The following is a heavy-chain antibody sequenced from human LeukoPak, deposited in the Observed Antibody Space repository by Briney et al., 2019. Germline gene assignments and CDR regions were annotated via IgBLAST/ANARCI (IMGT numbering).Heavy chain of an antibody. CDR3: ARVVVVSSYFDY. D-gene: IGHD2-15*01. J-gene: IGHJ4*02. CDR1: GFTFSNYA. V-gene: IGHV3-30-3*01. CDR2: ISYDGSIK. Sequence: GGSLRLSCAASGFTFSNYAIHWVRQTPGKGLEWVAVISYDGSIKFYADSVNGRFTISRDNSENTLYLQMNSLRAEDTAVYYCARVVVVSSYFDYWGQGTLVTVSS.